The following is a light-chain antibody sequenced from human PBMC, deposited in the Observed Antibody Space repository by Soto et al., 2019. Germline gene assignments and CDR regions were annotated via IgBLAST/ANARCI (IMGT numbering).Light chain of an antibody. V-gene: IGLV2-8*01. Sequence: QSALTQPPSASGSPGQSVTISCSGTSSDVGGYNYVSWYQQHPGKAPKLMIYGVSKRPSGVPDRFSGSKSGNTASLTVSGLQAEDEADYYCSSYVGSYNYVFGTGTKLTVL. CDR1: SSDVGGYNY. CDR3: SSYVGSYNYV. J-gene: IGLJ1*01. CDR2: GVS.